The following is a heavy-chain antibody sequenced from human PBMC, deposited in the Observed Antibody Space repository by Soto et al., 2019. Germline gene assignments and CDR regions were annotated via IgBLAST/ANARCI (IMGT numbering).Heavy chain of an antibody. J-gene: IGHJ4*02. D-gene: IGHD2-21*02. V-gene: IGHV4-39*01. Sequence: SDTLSLTCIVSGESISSSSYYWGWIRQPPGKGLEWIGSIYYSGRTYYNPSFKSRVTISIDTSKNQFSLKLSSVTATDTAVYYCARQRTTVVTLADFDHWGQGGLVTVSS. CDR3: ARQRTTVVTLADFDH. CDR1: GESISSSSYY. CDR2: IYYSGRT.